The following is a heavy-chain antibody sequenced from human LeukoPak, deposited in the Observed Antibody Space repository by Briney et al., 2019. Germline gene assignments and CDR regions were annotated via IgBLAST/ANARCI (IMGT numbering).Heavy chain of an antibody. D-gene: IGHD1-1*01. CDR1: GFTFSSYW. V-gene: IGHV3-7*01. CDR3: ARDKIEGPTKLDY. J-gene: IGHJ4*02. Sequence: PWGSLRLSCAASGFTFSSYWMSWVRQAPGKGLEWVANIKLDEAEKYYVDSVKGRFTISRDNAKNSLYLQMNSLRAEDTAVYYCARDKIEGPTKLDYWGQGILVTVSS. CDR2: IKLDEAEK.